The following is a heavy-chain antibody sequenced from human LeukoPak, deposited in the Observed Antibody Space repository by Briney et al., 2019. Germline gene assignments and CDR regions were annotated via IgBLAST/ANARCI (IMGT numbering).Heavy chain of an antibody. D-gene: IGHD3-22*01. CDR1: GYTFTGYY. CDR2: INPNSGGT. Sequence: ASVKVSCEASGYTFTGYYMHWVRQAPGQGLEWMGWINPNSGGTNYAQKFQGRVTMTRDTSVSTAYMELSRLRSDDTAVYYCARDPDYDSRHDWGQGTLVTVSS. J-gene: IGHJ4*02. CDR3: ARDPDYDSRHD. V-gene: IGHV1-2*02.